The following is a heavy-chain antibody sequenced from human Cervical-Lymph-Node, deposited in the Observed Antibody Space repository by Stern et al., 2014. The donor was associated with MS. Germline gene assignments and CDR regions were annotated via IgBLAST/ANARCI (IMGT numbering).Heavy chain of an antibody. CDR2: IYYSGST. J-gene: IGHJ4*02. CDR1: GGSISRGGYY. CDR3: ARERYDFWSGYKYFDY. V-gene: IGHV4-31*03. D-gene: IGHD3-3*01. Sequence: VQLQESGPGLVKPSQTLSLTCTVSGGSISRGGYYWSWIRQHPGKGLEWIGDIYYSGSTYYNPSLKSRVTISVDTSKNQFSLKLSPVTAADTAVYYCARERYDFWSGYKYFDYWGQGTLVTVSS.